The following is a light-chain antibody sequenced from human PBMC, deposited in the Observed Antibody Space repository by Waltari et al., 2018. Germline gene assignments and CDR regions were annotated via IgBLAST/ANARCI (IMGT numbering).Light chain of an antibody. Sequence: EILLTQSPGTLSLSPGEIASLSCRASQSVSINYLAWYQQKPGQAPRLLIYGASGRATDIPDRFTASGSGTDFTLTISRLEPEDFAVYYCQHYGRSPRVAFGGGTKVEIK. CDR1: QSVSINY. CDR2: GAS. V-gene: IGKV3-20*01. J-gene: IGKJ4*01. CDR3: QHYGRSPRVA.